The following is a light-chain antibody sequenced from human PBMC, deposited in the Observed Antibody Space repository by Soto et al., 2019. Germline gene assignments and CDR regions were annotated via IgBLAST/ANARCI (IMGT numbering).Light chain of an antibody. Sequence: QSVLTQPPSVSGSPGQSVTISCTGTSSDVGSYNRVSWYQQPPGTAPKLMIYEVSNRPSAVPDRFSGSKSGNTASLTISGLQAEDEADYYCSSYTSSSTFMVFGGGTKLTVL. CDR1: SSDVGSYNR. CDR3: SSYTSSSTFMV. CDR2: EVS. J-gene: IGLJ2*01. V-gene: IGLV2-18*02.